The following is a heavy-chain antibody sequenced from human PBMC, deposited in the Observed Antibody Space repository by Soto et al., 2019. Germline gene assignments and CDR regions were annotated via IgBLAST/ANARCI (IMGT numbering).Heavy chain of an antibody. CDR3: ASSTSSGTGTAYYYYGMDV. J-gene: IGHJ6*02. CDR1: GYTFTSYD. CDR2: TIPIFGTA. D-gene: IGHD2-2*01. Sequence: GASVKVSCKASGYTFTSYDINWVRQATGQGLEWMGWTIPIFGTANYAQKFQGRVTITADESTSTAYMELSSLRSEDTAVYYCASSTSSGTGTAYYYYGMDVWGQGTTVTVSS. V-gene: IGHV1-69*13.